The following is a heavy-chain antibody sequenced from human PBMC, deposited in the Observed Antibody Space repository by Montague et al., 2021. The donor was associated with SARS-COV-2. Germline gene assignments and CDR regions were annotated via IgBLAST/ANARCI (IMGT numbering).Heavy chain of an antibody. D-gene: IGHD5-18*01. CDR2: IVVGSGNT. CDR3: AASKGYGFEY. CDR1: GFTFTNSA. J-gene: IGHJ4*02. Sequence: SVKVSCTASGFTFTNSAMQWVRQARGQRLEWIGWIVVGSGNTKYGQKFQERVTITRDTSTSTAYMELSSLRSEDTAVYYCAASKGYGFEYWGQGTLVTVSS. V-gene: IGHV1-58*02.